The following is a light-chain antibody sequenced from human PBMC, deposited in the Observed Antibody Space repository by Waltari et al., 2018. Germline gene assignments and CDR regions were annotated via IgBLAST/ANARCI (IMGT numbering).Light chain of an antibody. CDR1: QTVLYSSNNKNY. CDR2: WAS. CDR3: QQYWSTPWT. J-gene: IGKJ1*01. V-gene: IGKV4-1*01. Sequence: DIVMTQSPDSLAVSLGERATLNCKSSQTVLYSSNNKNYLAWYQQKPGQPPKLLIYWASTRESGVPDRFSGSGSGTDFSLTISSLQAEDVAVYYCQQYWSTPWTFGRGTKVEIK.